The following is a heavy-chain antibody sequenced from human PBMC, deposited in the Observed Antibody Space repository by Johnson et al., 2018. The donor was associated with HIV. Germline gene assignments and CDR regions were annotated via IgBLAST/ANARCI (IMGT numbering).Heavy chain of an antibody. D-gene: IGHD3-22*01. CDR2: MYSDGRT. V-gene: IGHV3-53*01. Sequence: VQLVESGGGLIQPGGSLRLSCAASGFTISSNYMSWVRQAPGKGLEWVSVMYSDGRTFYADSVKGRFTISRDNSKNTLYLQMNSLRAEDTAVYYCARVLMRGAYYYDSSGYYIWGQGTMVTVS. CDR3: ARVLMRGAYYYDSSGYYI. CDR1: GFTISSNY. J-gene: IGHJ3*02.